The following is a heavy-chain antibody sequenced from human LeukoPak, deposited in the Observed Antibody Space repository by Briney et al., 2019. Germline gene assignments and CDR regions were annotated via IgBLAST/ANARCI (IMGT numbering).Heavy chain of an antibody. V-gene: IGHV3-7*01. CDR1: GFTFSSYW. CDR3: ARDPVYGGNSGFDY. J-gene: IGHJ4*02. D-gene: IGHD4-23*01. CDR2: IKQDGSET. Sequence: GGSLRLSCAASGFTFSSYWMSWVRQAPGKGLEWVANIKQDGSETHYVDSVKGRFTISRDNAKTSLYLQMNSLRADDTAVYYCARDPVYGGNSGFDYWGRGILVTVSS.